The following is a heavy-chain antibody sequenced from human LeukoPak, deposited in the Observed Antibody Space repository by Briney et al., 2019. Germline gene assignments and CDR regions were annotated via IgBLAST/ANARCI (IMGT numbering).Heavy chain of an antibody. V-gene: IGHV4-59*08. J-gene: IGHJ3*02. CDR1: GGSISSYY. Sequence: SETLSLTCTVSGGSISSYYWSWIRQPPGKGLEWIGYIYYSGSTNYNPSLKSRVTISADTSKNQFSLKLSSVTAADTAVYYCARLFPSYDYVWGSYRINAFDIWGQGTMVTVSS. CDR3: ARLFPSYDYVWGSYRINAFDI. CDR2: IYYSGST. D-gene: IGHD3-16*02.